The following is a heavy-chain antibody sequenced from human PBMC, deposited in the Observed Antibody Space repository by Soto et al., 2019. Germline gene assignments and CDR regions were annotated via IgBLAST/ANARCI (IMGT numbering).Heavy chain of an antibody. D-gene: IGHD6-13*01. CDR2: ILYDGSNK. Sequence: GGSLRLSCAASGLTFSSYGMHWVRQAPGKGLEWLALILYDGSNKYYADSVKGRFTISRDNSKNTLYLQMNSLTAEDTAVYYCAKDNRYSSSWYYFDYWGQGTLVTVSS. CDR1: GLTFSSYG. CDR3: AKDNRYSSSWYYFDY. V-gene: IGHV3-30*18. J-gene: IGHJ4*02.